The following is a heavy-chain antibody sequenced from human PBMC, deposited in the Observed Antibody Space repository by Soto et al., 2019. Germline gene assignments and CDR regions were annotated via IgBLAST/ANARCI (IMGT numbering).Heavy chain of an antibody. J-gene: IGHJ4*02. CDR1: GFTFSSYG. Sequence: GGSLRLSCAASGFTFSSYGMHWVRQAPGKGLEWVAVISYDGSNKYYADSVKGRFTISRDNSKNTLYLQMNSLRAEDTAVYYCAKGVGYCTNGVCPKPEYFDYWGQGTLVTVSS. V-gene: IGHV3-30*18. D-gene: IGHD2-8*01. CDR3: AKGVGYCTNGVCPKPEYFDY. CDR2: ISYDGSNK.